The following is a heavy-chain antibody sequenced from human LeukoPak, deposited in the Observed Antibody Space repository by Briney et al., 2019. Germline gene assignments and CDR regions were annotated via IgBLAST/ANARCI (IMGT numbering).Heavy chain of an antibody. CDR1: GFTFSSYA. CDR3: AKFYGFDY. V-gene: IGHV3-23*01. D-gene: IGHD2/OR15-2a*01. J-gene: IGHJ4*02. CDR2: ISGSGGST. Sequence: PGRSLRLSCAASGFTFSSYAMSWVRPAPGKGLEWVSAISGSGGSTYYADSVKGPFNISRDNSKNTLYLQMNSLRAEDTAVYYCAKFYGFDYWGQGTLVTVSS.